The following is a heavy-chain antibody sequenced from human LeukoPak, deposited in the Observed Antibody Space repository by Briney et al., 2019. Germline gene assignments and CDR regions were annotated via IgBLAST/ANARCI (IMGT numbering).Heavy chain of an antibody. V-gene: IGHV3-21*01. J-gene: IGHJ6*02. CDR3: ARGRYMYSSSGPYYYYYGMDV. CDR2: ISSSSSYI. D-gene: IGHD6-6*01. Sequence: GGSLRLSCAASGFTFSSYSMNWVRQAPGKGLEWVSSISSSSSYIYYADSVKGRFTISRDNAKNSLYLQMNSLRAEDTAVYYCARGRYMYSSSGPYYYYYGMDVWGQGTTVTVSS. CDR1: GFTFSSYS.